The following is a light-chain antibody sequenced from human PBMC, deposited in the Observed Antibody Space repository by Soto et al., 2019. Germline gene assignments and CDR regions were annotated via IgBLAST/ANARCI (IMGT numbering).Light chain of an antibody. J-gene: IGKJ5*01. V-gene: IGKV3-20*01. CDR1: QSVPNTY. Sequence: EIVMTQSPATLSVSPGERATLSCRASQSVPNTYVAWYQQQPGQAPRLLISDTSNRATGIPDRFIGSGSGTDFTLTISRLEPEDFAVFYCQQYGNSEIIFGQGTRLEI. CDR3: QQYGNSEII. CDR2: DTS.